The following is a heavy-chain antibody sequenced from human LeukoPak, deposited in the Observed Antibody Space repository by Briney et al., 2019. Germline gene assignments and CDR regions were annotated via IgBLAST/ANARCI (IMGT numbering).Heavy chain of an antibody. J-gene: IGHJ4*02. V-gene: IGHV4-59*01. CDR1: GGSISSYY. CDR2: IYYSGST. CDR3: ARDLPAPY. Sequence: SETLSLTCTVSGGSISSYYWSWIRQPPGKGLEWIGYIYYSGSTNYNPSLKSRVTISVDTSKNQFSLKLSSVTAADTAVYYCARDLPAPYWGQGTLVTVSS.